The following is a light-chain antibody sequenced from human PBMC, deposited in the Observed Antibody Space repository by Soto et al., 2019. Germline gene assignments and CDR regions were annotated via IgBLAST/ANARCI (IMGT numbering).Light chain of an antibody. Sequence: QSALTQPASVSGSPGQSITISCTGTSSDVGNYNLVSWYQQHPGKAPKLIIYEGSKRPSGVSNRFSGSKSGNTASLTISGIQAEDEADYYCCSYAASSIHVVFGGGTKLTVL. CDR2: EGS. CDR1: SSDVGNYNL. J-gene: IGLJ2*01. V-gene: IGLV2-23*01. CDR3: CSYAASSIHVV.